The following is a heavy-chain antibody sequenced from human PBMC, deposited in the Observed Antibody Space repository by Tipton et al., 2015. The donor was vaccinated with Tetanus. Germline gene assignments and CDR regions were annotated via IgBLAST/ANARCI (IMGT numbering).Heavy chain of an antibody. CDR1: GGSFSGYY. Sequence: SLRLSCAVYGGSFSGYYWNWIRQPPGKGLEWVSYISGSGNTIYLADSVKGRMTTSRDNGKTSVYLQMNNLRVEDTAVYYCGVLVRGVLLTRVIEYWGQGTLVTVSS. CDR3: GVLVRGVLLTRVIEY. CDR2: ISGSGNTI. D-gene: IGHD3-10*01. J-gene: IGHJ4*02. V-gene: IGHV3-11*01.